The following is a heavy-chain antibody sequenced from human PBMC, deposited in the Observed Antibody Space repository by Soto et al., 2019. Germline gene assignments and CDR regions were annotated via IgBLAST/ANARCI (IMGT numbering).Heavy chain of an antibody. CDR1: GFTFSNYD. J-gene: IGHJ4*02. V-gene: IGHV3-23*01. D-gene: IGHD3-9*01. Sequence: GGSLRLSCEASGFTFSNYDMTWVRQAPGKGLDWVATISGNGAATYYADSVKGRFIISRDNSKNTVFLQMTSLRVEDTAVYYCANRNYYAIFGNTYPYFDFWGQGSLVTLSS. CDR3: ANRNYYAIFGNTYPYFDF. CDR2: ISGNGAAT.